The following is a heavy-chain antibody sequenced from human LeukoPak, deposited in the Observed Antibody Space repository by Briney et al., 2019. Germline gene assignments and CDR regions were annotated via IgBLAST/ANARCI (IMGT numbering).Heavy chain of an antibody. J-gene: IGHJ4*02. V-gene: IGHV3-23*01. D-gene: IGHD3-10*01. CDR1: GVSFSTYA. Sequence: GGSLRLSCAASGVSFSTYAINWVRQAPGKGLELVSGIGGSGSSTYYADSVKGRFTISRGNSKNTVYLQMSSLRAEDTAVYYCGRGRGGSGSYYFDYWGQGTLVIVSS. CDR3: GRGRGGSGSYYFDY. CDR2: IGGSGSST.